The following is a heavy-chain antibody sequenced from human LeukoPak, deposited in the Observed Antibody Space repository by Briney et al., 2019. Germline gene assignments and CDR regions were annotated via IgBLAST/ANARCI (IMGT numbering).Heavy chain of an antibody. CDR2: ISSSSSYI. J-gene: IGHJ5*02. Sequence: PGGSLRLSCAASGFTFSSYSTNWVRQAPGKGLEWVSSISSSSSYIYYADSVKGRFTISRDNAKNSLYLQMNSLRAEDTAVYYCAREISDDILTGYYIGYNWFDPWGQGTLVTVSS. D-gene: IGHD3-9*01. CDR3: AREISDDILTGYYIGYNWFDP. V-gene: IGHV3-21*01. CDR1: GFTFSSYS.